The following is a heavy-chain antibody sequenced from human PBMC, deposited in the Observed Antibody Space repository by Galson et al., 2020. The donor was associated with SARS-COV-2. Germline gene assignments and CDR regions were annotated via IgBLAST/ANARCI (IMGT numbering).Heavy chain of an antibody. V-gene: IGHV1-18*01. Sequence: ASVKVSCKASCYTFTSYGISWVRQAPGQGLEWMGWISAYNGNTNYAQKLQGRVTMTTDTSTSTAYMELRSLRSDDTAVYYCAASIAATGPPDYWGQGTLVTVSS. CDR3: AASIAATGPPDY. CDR1: CYTFTSYG. CDR2: ISAYNGNT. D-gene: IGHD6-13*01. J-gene: IGHJ4*02.